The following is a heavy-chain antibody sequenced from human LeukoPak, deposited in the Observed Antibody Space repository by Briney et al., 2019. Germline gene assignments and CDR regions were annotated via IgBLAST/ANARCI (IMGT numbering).Heavy chain of an antibody. J-gene: IGHJ1*01. V-gene: IGHV5-51*01. CDR2: IYPGDSDT. D-gene: IGHD3-10*01. CDR1: EYSFTNYW. Sequence: GESLKISCRGSEYSFTNYWIGWVRQMPGKGLEWMGIIYPGDSDTRYSPSFQGQVTISANKSISTAYLQWSSLKASDTAMYFCATYAGSYSKYFQHWGQGTLVTVSS. CDR3: ATYAGSYSKYFQH.